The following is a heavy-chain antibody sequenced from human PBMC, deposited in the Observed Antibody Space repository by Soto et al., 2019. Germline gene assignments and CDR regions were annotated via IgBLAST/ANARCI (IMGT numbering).Heavy chain of an antibody. CDR3: LPRLNPRVPDH. V-gene: IGHV3-23*01. CDR1: GFVLRTYD. CDR2: IIAWGQTI. J-gene: IGHJ4*02. D-gene: IGHD3-22*01. Sequence: GGSLRLSCEVSGFVLRTYDASWVRQAPGKGLEWLAVIIAWGQTIYSAESARGRFTISRDDAKNTLHLQIDSLTVEDTAVYYCLPRLNPRVPDHWGQGTLVTVSS.